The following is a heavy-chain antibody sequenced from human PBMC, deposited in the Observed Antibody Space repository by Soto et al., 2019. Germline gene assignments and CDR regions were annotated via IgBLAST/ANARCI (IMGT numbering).Heavy chain of an antibody. CDR2: IYHSGST. CDR1: GGSISSSNW. V-gene: IGHV4-4*02. D-gene: IGHD3-3*01. CDR3: ARGEYDFWSGYITNGMDV. J-gene: IGHJ6*02. Sequence: PSETLSLTCAVSGGSISSSNWWSWVRQPPGKGLEWIGEIYHSGSTNYNPSLKSRVTISVDKSKNQFSLKLSSVTAADTAVYYGARGEYDFWSGYITNGMDVWGQGTTVT.